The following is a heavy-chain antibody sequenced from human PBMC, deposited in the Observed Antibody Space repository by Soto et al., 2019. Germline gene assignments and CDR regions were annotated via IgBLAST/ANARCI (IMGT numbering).Heavy chain of an antibody. V-gene: IGHV4-4*02. D-gene: IGHD6-13*01. Sequence: QVQLQESGPGLVKPSGTLSLTCAVSGDSISSDKWWSWVRQPPGKGLEWIGEIHHSGNSNYNPSLKSRVIISVDKSKYQFSRKLSSVTDADTAVYDCARGERQQQRDYWGQGTLVTVSS. CDR3: ARGERQQQRDY. J-gene: IGHJ4*02. CDR2: IHHSGNS. CDR1: GDSISSDKW.